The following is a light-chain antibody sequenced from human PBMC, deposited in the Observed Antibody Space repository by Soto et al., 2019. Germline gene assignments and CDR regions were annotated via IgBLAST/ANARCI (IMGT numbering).Light chain of an antibody. CDR3: ETWDSNTRV. CDR2: LEGSGSY. J-gene: IGLJ3*02. CDR1: SGHNNNI. Sequence: QLVLTQSSSASASLGSSVKLTCTLSSGHNNNIIAWHQQQPGRAPRYLMNLEGSGSYNRGSGVPDRFSGSRSGTDRYLTISNLQSEDEADYYCETWDSNTRVFGGGTKVTVL. V-gene: IGLV4-60*03.